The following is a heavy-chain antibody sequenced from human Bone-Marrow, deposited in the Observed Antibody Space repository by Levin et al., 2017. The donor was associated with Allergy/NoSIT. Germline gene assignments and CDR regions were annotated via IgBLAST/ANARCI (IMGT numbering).Heavy chain of an antibody. J-gene: IGHJ4*02. Sequence: LSLTCVASGFTFTSSAMHWVRQAPGKGLEWVAVISYDGNSQFYADSVNDRFTISRDNSKNILFLQMNSLTTEDTAVYYCARDSSTIQTYFMYDFDYWGQGTLVTVSS. CDR3: ARDSSTIQTYFMYDFDY. D-gene: IGHD3-9*01. CDR2: ISYDGNSQ. CDR1: GFTFTSSA. V-gene: IGHV3-30-3*01.